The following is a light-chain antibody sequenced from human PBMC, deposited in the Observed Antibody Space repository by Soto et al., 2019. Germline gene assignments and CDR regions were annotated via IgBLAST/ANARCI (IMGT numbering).Light chain of an antibody. CDR1: QSVSNY. CDR2: EAS. V-gene: IGKV3-11*01. J-gene: IGKJ5*01. CDR3: QQRSNWPPT. Sequence: IVLPQYPATLSLSPLQRATLSCMASQSVSNYLAWYQQKPGQPPRLLIYEASNRATGIPARFSGSGSGTDFTLTISSLEPEDFAVYYCQQRSNWPPTFGQGTRLEIK.